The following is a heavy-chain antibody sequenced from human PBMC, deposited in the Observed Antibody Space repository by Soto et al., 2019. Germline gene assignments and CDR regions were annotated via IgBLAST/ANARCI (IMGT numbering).Heavy chain of an antibody. CDR1: GFTFDDYA. Sequence: GGSLRLSCTASGFTFDDYAMSCVRQAPGKGLEWVGFIRSKAYGGTTEYAASVKGRFTISRDDSKSIAYLQMNSLKTEDTAVYYCTRELELPDYYYGMDVWGQGTTVTVSS. V-gene: IGHV3-49*04. J-gene: IGHJ6*02. CDR3: TRELELPDYYYGMDV. D-gene: IGHD1-7*01. CDR2: IRSKAYGGTT.